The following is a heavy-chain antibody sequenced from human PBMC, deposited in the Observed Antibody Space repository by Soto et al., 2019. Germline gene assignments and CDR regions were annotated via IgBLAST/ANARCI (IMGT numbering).Heavy chain of an antibody. CDR2: SRNRAQSYTT. Sequence: EVQLVESGGGLVQPGGSLSLSCATSGFTFSDHYLEWVRQAPGKGLEWVGRSRNRAQSYTTEYAASVKGRFTISRDDSKNSPYLQVNSLTTCGTGVYYCILWGRVVINLWGQGTRVSFPS. J-gene: IGHJ4*02. CDR3: ILWGRVVINL. D-gene: IGHD3-10*01. V-gene: IGHV3-72*01. CDR1: GFTFSDHY.